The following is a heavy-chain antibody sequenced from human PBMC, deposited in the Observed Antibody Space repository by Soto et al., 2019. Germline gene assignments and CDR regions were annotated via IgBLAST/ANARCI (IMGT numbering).Heavy chain of an antibody. D-gene: IGHD4-4*01. CDR2: IYYSGSS. CDR3: ARHGLDDYSNPFDY. J-gene: IGHJ4*02. V-gene: IGHV4-39*01. Sequence: SETLSLTCTVSGGSISSNSDYWGWIRQPPGKGLEWIGSIYYSGSSYYNPSLKSRVTISVDTSKNQFSLKLSSVTAADTAVYYCARHGLDDYSNPFDYWGQGTLVTVSS. CDR1: GGSISSNSDY.